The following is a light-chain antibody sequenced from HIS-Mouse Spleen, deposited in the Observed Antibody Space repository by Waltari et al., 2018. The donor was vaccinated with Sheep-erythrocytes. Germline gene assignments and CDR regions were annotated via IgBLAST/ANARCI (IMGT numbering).Light chain of an antibody. Sequence: QSALPQPASVSGSPGQSITLSCPGTSSDVGSSNLVPWYHHPPGKAPKRMIYEGSKRPSGVSNRFSGSKSGNTASLTISGLQAEDEADYYCCSYAGSSTPWVFGGGTKLTVL. CDR3: CSYAGSSTPWV. CDR1: SSDVGSSNL. V-gene: IGLV2-23*01. CDR2: EGS. J-gene: IGLJ3*02.